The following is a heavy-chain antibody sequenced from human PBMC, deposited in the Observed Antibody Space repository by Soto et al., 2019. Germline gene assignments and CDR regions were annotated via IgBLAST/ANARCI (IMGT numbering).Heavy chain of an antibody. D-gene: IGHD3-3*01. CDR2: ISYDGSNK. Sequence: GRSLRLSCAASGFTFSSYAMHWVRQAPGKGLEWVAVISYDGSNKYYADSVKGRFTISRDNSKNTLYLQMNSLRAEDTAVYYCARDGGFFGVAQGPYYFDYWCQGTLVTVSS. CDR3: ARDGGFFGVAQGPYYFDY. V-gene: IGHV3-30-3*01. J-gene: IGHJ4*02. CDR1: GFTFSSYA.